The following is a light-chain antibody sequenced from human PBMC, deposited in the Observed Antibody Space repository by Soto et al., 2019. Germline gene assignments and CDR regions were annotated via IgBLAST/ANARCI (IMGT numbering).Light chain of an antibody. CDR3: SSFAGYYSLV. J-gene: IGLJ2*01. V-gene: IGLV2-11*01. CDR2: AVN. CDR1: SSDVGGYNY. Sequence: QSALTQPRSVSRSPGQSVTISCTGTSSDVGGYNYVSWYQQHPGKAPKLVIYAVNKRPSGVPDRFSGSKSGNTASLTISGLQAEDEADYYCSSFAGYYSLVFGGGTKLTVL.